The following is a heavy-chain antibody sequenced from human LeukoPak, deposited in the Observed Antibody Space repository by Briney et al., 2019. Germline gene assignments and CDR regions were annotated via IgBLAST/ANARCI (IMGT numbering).Heavy chain of an antibody. CDR3: ARDAVDTANAV. CDR2: ISPDGSTT. Sequence: GGSLRLSCAASGFTFSSYWMHWVRQAPGKGLVWVSRISPDGSTTGHADSVKGRFTISRDNAKNTLYLQMNSLRAEDTAVYYCARDAVDTANAVWGQGTTVTVSS. V-gene: IGHV3-74*01. J-gene: IGHJ6*02. CDR1: GFTFSSYW. D-gene: IGHD5-18*01.